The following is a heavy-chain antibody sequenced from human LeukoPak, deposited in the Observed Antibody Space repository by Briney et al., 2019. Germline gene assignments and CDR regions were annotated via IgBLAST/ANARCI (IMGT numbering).Heavy chain of an antibody. J-gene: IGHJ5*02. V-gene: IGHV1-2*02. CDR2: INANSGDT. CDR3: AKGLSTGCFDP. Sequence: ASVKVSCKASGYTFIAYYIHWVRQAPGQGLEWMGWINANSGDTNYSQKFQGRVTMTRDTSISAAYMDLSSQRSDDTAVYYCAKGLSTGCFDPWGQGTLVTVSS. CDR1: GYTFIAYY.